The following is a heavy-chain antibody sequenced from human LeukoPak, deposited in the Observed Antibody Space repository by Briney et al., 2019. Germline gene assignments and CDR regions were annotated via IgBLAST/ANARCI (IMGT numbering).Heavy chain of an antibody. J-gene: IGHJ4*02. CDR3: ASGSGWYRIDY. CDR1: GFTVSSNY. D-gene: IGHD6-19*01. V-gene: IGHV3-66*01. CDR2: IYSGGTT. Sequence: GGSLRLSCAASGFTVSSNYMSWVRQAPGKGLEWVSLIYSGGTTYYADSVKGRFTISRDNSKNTLYLQMNSLRAEDTAVYYCASGSGWYRIDYWGQGTLVTVSS.